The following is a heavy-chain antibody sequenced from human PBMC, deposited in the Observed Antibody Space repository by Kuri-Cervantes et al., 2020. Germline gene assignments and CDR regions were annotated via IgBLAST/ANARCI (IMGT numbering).Heavy chain of an antibody. Sequence: SETLSLTCAVYGGSLSGYYWSWIRQPPGKGLEWIGEVNHSGSTNYNPSLKSRVTISVDTSKNQFSLKLSSVTAADTAVYYCARDWSGYGDEMGYFDYWGQGTLVTVSS. J-gene: IGHJ4*02. CDR2: VNHSGST. D-gene: IGHD4-17*01. CDR1: GGSLSGYY. V-gene: IGHV4-34*01. CDR3: ARDWSGYGDEMGYFDY.